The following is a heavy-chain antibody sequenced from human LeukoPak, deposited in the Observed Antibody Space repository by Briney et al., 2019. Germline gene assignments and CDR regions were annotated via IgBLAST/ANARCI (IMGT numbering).Heavy chain of an antibody. CDR3: ARRPGWFDP. CDR2: IKEDGSEK. Sequence: PGESLRLSCAASGFTLSSYWMSWVRQAPGKGLEWVANIKEDGSEKYYVDSVKGRFTIPRDNAKNSLYLQMNSLRAEDTAVYYCARRPGWFDPWGQGTLVTVSS. V-gene: IGHV3-7*01. CDR1: GFTLSSYW. J-gene: IGHJ5*02.